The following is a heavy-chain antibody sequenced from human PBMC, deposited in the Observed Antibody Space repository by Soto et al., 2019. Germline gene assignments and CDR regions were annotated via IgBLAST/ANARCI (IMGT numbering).Heavy chain of an antibody. CDR3: ARLRHYYQSSGYPQGFYFDY. CDR2: ILYSGSA. CDR1: GGSINSATYY. Sequence: QVQLQESGPGLVNPSETLALTCSVSGGSINSATYYWSWVRQRPGKGLEWVGHILYSGSASYTASLKTRLAVSVDTSKNQFSLKLSSVTAAETAVYYCARLRHYYQSSGYPQGFYFDYWGKGTLVTVS. V-gene: IGHV4-31*03. D-gene: IGHD3-22*01. J-gene: IGHJ4*02.